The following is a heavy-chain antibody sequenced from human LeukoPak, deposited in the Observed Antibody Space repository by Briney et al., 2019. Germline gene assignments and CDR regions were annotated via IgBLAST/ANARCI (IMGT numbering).Heavy chain of an antibody. CDR1: GFTFSSYS. CDR2: ISSSSSYI. CDR3: ARVNLNSSTWFNFDY. Sequence: GGSLRLSCAASGFTFSSYSMNWVRQAPGKGLEWVSSISSSSSYIYYADSVKGRFTISRDNAKNSLYLQMNSLRAEDTAVYYCARVNLNSSTWFNFDYWGQGTLVTVSS. D-gene: IGHD6-13*01. J-gene: IGHJ4*02. V-gene: IGHV3-21*01.